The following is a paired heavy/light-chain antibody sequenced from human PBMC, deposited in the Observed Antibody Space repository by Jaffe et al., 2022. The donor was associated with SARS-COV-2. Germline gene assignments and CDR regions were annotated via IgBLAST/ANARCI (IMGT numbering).Light chain of an antibody. J-gene: IGLJ1*01. CDR2: EDV. Sequence: SYELTQPPSVSVSPGQTARITCSGDAVSEKFPYWYQQKSGQAPVLIIYEDVKRPSGVSERFSGSSSGSLATLTISGALVEDEADYYCYTTTSSEEVFGTGTKVTVL. V-gene: IGLV3-10*01. CDR1: AVSEKF. CDR3: YTTTSSEEV.
Heavy chain of an antibody. Sequence: EVHLVQSAGGLVKPGESLRLSCAASGFDFSDVWMTWVRQIPGKGLEWVGRITSKADGGEETYGAPVKGRFAISRDDSKNILYLQMTSLKSEDTAMYYCTTDLIFSEDSDSGDDYRLNDYWGQGTLVTVSS. CDR3: TTDLIFSEDSDSGDDYRLNDY. CDR2: ITSKADGGEE. J-gene: IGHJ4*02. D-gene: IGHD3-22*01. CDR1: GFDFSDVW. V-gene: IGHV3-15*01.